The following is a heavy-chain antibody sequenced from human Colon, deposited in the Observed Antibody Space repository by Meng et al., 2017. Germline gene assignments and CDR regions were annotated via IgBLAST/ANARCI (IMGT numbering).Heavy chain of an antibody. V-gene: IGHV4-4*02. CDR2: IDLRGTP. J-gene: IGHJ4*02. CDR1: GGSISSYNW. Sequence: QASGPGLVRPSGTLSLTCAGSGGSISSYNWWSWVRQPPGKGLEWIGQIDLRGTPYYNPSLESRVIMSLDKSKNQLSLRLTSVAAADTAVYYCARHGGWHFDYWGQGALVTVSS. D-gene: IGHD6-19*01. CDR3: ARHGGWHFDY.